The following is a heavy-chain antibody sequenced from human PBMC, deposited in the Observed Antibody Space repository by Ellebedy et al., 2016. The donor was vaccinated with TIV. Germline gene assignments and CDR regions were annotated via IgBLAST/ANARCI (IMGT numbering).Heavy chain of an antibody. V-gene: IGHV3-23*01. J-gene: IGHJ4*02. CDR3: AADRYCSGGNCYWVDY. Sequence: GESLKISCAASGLTFNIYVMNWVRQAPGKGLEWVSTISGSGGRTHYADSVKGRFTISRDNSTNTLYLQVNSLRAEDTAVYYCAADRYCSGGNCYWVDYWGQGTLVTVSS. CDR2: ISGSGGRT. CDR1: GLTFNIYV. D-gene: IGHD2-15*01.